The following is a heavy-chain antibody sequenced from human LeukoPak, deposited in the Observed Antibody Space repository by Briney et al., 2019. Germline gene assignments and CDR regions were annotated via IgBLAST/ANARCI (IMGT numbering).Heavy chain of an antibody. CDR3: ARSATENNAFDI. Sequence: SVNVSCKSSVGTYSSYAISWVRQAPGQGLEGMGGMIPIFGTANYAQKFQGRVTITADESTSTTYMELSSLRSEDTAVYYCARSATENNAFDIWGQGTMVTVSS. J-gene: IGHJ3*02. CDR2: MIPIFGTA. CDR1: VGTYSSYA. D-gene: IGHD1-14*01. V-gene: IGHV1-69*13.